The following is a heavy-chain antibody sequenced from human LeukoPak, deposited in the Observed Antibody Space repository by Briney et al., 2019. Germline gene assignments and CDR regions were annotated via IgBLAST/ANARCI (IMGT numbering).Heavy chain of an antibody. CDR3: ARDGSRYYVSSGYYYFDY. V-gene: IGHV3-21*01. CDR2: ISSSTTYI. Sequence: AGGSLRLSCAASGFTFSGYSMNWVRQAPGKGLEWVSSISSSTTYIYYADSVKGRFTISRDNAKNSLYLQMNSLRGEDTAVYFCARDGSRYYVSSGYYYFDYWGQGTLVTVSS. D-gene: IGHD3-22*01. CDR1: GFTFSGYS. J-gene: IGHJ4*02.